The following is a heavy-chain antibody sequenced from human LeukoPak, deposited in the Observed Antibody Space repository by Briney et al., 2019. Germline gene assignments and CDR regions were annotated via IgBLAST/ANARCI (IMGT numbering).Heavy chain of an antibody. D-gene: IGHD2-21*02. J-gene: IGHJ3*02. CDR2: ISGSGGST. CDR3: AKQPFYGVTHHDAFDI. V-gene: IGHV3-23*01. Sequence: PGGTLRLSCAASGFTFSNYGMNWVRQAPGKGLEWVSAISGSGGSTYYADSVKGRFTISRDNSKNTLYLQMNSLRAEDTAVYYCAKQPFYGVTHHDAFDIWGQGTMVTVSS. CDR1: GFTFSNYG.